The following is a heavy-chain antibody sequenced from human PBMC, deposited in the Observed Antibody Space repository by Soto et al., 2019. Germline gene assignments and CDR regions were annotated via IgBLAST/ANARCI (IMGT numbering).Heavy chain of an antibody. CDR1: GGTFSSYA. D-gene: IGHD5-18*01. CDR3: AAGSGYSYDTYWYFDL. CDR2: IIPIFGTA. V-gene: IGHV1-69*05. J-gene: IGHJ2*01. Sequence: QVQLVQSGAEVKKPGSSVKVSCKASGGTFSSYAISWVRQAPGQGLEWMGGIIPIFGTANYAQKFQGRVTTTTDETTSTAAMELSSLRSEDTAVYYCAAGSGYSYDTYWYFDLWGRGTLVTVSS.